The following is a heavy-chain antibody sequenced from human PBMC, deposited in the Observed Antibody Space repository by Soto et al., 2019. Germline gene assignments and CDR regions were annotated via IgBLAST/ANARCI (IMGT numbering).Heavy chain of an antibody. CDR3: ASSRKKVVVITSYYYYYGMDV. CDR1: GGTFSSYA. J-gene: IGHJ6*02. D-gene: IGHD3-22*01. CDR2: IIPIFGTA. V-gene: IGHV1-69*13. Sequence: SVKVSCKASGGTFSSYAISWVRQAPGQGLEWMGGIIPIFGTANYAQKFQGRVTVTADESTSTAYMELSSLRSEDTAVYYCASSRKKVVVITSYYYYYGMDVWGQGTTVTVSS.